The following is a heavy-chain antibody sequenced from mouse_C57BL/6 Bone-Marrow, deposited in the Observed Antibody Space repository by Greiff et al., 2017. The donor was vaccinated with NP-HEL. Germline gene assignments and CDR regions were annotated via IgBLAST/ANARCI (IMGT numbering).Heavy chain of an antibody. J-gene: IGHJ4*01. CDR3: ARSVLYYYGSSENAMDY. CDR1: GYTFTDYN. V-gene: IGHV1-18*01. CDR2: INPNNGGT. D-gene: IGHD1-1*01. Sequence: EVQLQQSGPELVKPGASVKIPCKASGYTFTDYNMDWVKQSHGKSLEWIGDINPNNGGTIYNQKFKGKATLTVDKSSSTAYMELRSLTSEDTAVYYCARSVLYYYGSSENAMDYWGQGTSVTVSS.